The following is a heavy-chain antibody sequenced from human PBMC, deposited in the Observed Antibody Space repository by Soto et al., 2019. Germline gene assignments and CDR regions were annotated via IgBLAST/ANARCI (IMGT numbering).Heavy chain of an antibody. D-gene: IGHD5-12*01. CDR3: ARGPDIVATKGFFDC. CDR1: GFIFNSYS. J-gene: IGHJ4*02. V-gene: IGHV3-21*01. Sequence: GGSLRLSCAASGFIFNSYSMNWVRQAPGKGLAWVSSISSTSRYIYYAESVKGRFTISRDNAKNSLYLQMSSLRAEDTAVSYCARGPDIVATKGFFDCWGQGSLVTVSS. CDR2: ISSTSRYI.